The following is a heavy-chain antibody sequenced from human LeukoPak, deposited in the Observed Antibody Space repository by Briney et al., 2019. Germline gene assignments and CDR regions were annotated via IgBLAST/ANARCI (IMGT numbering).Heavy chain of an antibody. CDR3: FTYYDFWSGYYYAFDI. Sequence: GGSLRLSCAASGFTFSSYSMNWVRQAPGKGLEWVSSISSSSSYIYYADSVKGRFTISRDNAKNSLYLQMNSLRAEDTAVYYCFTYYDFWSGYYYAFDIWGQGTMVTVSS. CDR1: GFTFSSYS. D-gene: IGHD3-3*01. V-gene: IGHV3-21*01. J-gene: IGHJ3*02. CDR2: ISSSSSYI.